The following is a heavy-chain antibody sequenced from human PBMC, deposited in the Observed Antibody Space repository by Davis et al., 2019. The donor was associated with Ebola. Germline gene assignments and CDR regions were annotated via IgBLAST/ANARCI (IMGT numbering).Heavy chain of an antibody. J-gene: IGHJ4*02. CDR1: GFTFSTYS. CDR3: ARLGDRYCSGGSCYPHYFDY. V-gene: IGHV3-21*04. D-gene: IGHD2-15*01. CDR2: ISSDSDYI. Sequence: GGSLRLSCAASGFTFSTYSMSWVRQAPGKGLEWVSSISSDSDYIYYADSAKGRFTISRDNSKNTLYLQMNSLRAEDTAVYYCARLGDRYCSGGSCYPHYFDYWGQGTLVTVSS.